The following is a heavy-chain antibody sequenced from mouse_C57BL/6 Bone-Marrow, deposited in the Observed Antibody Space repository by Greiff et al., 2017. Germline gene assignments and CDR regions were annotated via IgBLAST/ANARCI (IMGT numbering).Heavy chain of an antibody. V-gene: IGHV5-12*01. CDR1: GFTFSDYY. J-gene: IGHJ1*03. Sequence: EVQLVESGGGLVQPGGSLKLSCAASGFTFSDYYMYWVRQTPEKRLEWVAYISNGGGSTYYPDTVKGRFTISRDNAKNTLYLQMSRLKSEDTAMYYCARHDYYGNHGRYFDVWGTGTTVTVSS. D-gene: IGHD2-1*01. CDR2: ISNGGGST. CDR3: ARHDYYGNHGRYFDV.